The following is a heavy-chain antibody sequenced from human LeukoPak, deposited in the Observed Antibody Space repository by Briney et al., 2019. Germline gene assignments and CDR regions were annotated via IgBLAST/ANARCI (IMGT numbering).Heavy chain of an antibody. CDR3: ARALNGYFYAFDP. J-gene: IGHJ5*02. CDR1: GGSISSGGYS. Sequence: PSQTLSLTCAVSGGSISSGGYSWSWIRQPPGKGLEWIGYIYHSGSTYYNPSLKSRVTISVDRSKNQFSLKLTSVTAADTAVYYCARALNGYFYAFDPWGQGTLVTVSS. D-gene: IGHD2/OR15-2a*01. CDR2: IYHSGST. V-gene: IGHV4-30-2*01.